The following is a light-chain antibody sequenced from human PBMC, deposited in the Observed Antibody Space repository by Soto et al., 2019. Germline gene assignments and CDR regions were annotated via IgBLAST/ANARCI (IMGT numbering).Light chain of an antibody. CDR2: GAS. V-gene: IGKV3-20*01. Sequence: ELVLTQSPGTLSLSPGERATLSCRASQSVSSGFLAWYQQIPGQPPRLLISGASSRATGIPDGFRGSGSGTDFTLTISRLEPEEFGVYYCPQYESPPWTFGQGTKLEVK. J-gene: IGKJ1*01. CDR3: PQYESPPWT. CDR1: QSVSSGF.